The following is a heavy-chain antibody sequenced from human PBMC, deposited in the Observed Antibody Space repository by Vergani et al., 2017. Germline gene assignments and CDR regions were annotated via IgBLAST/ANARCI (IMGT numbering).Heavy chain of an antibody. CDR1: GGSISSSSYY. V-gene: IGHV4-39*07. D-gene: IGHD2-2*01. CDR3: ARDRGYEWAFDI. J-gene: IGHJ3*02. CDR2: IYYSGST. Sequence: QLQLQESGPGLVKPSETLSLTCTVSGGSISSSSYYWGWIRQPPGKGLEWIGSIYYSGSTYYNPSLKSRVTISVDTSKNQFSLKLSSVTAADTAVYYCARDRGYEWAFDIWGQGTMVTVSS.